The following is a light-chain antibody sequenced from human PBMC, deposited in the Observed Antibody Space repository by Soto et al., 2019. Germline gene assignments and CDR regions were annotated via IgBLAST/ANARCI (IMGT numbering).Light chain of an antibody. V-gene: IGLV2-14*01. Sequence: QSVLTQPASVSGSPGQSLTISCTGSSSDLGAYDFVSWYQLHPGQAPKLVIYEVYNRPSGVSNRFSGSKSGNTASLTISGLPAEDEAHYYCSSYTTTSTLWVFGGGTKLTVL. J-gene: IGLJ3*02. CDR3: SSYTTTSTLWV. CDR2: EVY. CDR1: SSDLGAYDF.